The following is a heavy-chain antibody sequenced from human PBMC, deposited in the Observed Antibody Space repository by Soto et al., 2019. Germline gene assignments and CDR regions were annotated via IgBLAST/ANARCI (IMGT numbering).Heavy chain of an antibody. CDR2: ISYDGSNK. CDR3: AKAITMVRGVIIKDPADYMDV. Sequence: GSLRLSCAASGFTFSSYGMHWVRQAPGKGLEWVAVISYDGSNKYYADSVKGRFTISRDNSKNTLYLQMNSLRAEDTAVYYCAKAITMVRGVIIKDPADYMDVWGKGTTVTVSS. D-gene: IGHD3-10*01. J-gene: IGHJ6*03. CDR1: GFTFSSYG. V-gene: IGHV3-30*18.